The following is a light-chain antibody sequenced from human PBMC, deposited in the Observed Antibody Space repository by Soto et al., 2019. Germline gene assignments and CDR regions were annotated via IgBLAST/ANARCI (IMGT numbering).Light chain of an antibody. CDR3: QQYDYWPPA. CDR2: GAS. V-gene: IGKV3-15*01. J-gene: IGKJ3*01. Sequence: MTQSPSTLPASVGDRVTISCRASQSVSSSNLAWYQQKFGQAPRLLIYGASTRATDIPARFSGTGSGTEFTLTISSLQSEDFAVYYCQQYDYWPPAFGPGTKVDIK. CDR1: QSVSSSN.